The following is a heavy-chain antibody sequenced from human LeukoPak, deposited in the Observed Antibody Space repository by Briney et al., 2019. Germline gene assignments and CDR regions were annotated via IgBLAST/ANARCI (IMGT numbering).Heavy chain of an antibody. Sequence: AETLSLTCAVSGCSFSDYYWSWIRQPPGKGLEWIAEINHSGSTNYNPSLKSRVTISVDTSKNKFALKLSSVTAADTAMYYCASGYGIAAAGSRHSGQGSLVTAYS. V-gene: IGHV4-34*01. J-gene: IGHJ1*01. CDR2: INHSGST. CDR3: ASGYGIAAAGSRH. D-gene: IGHD6-13*01. CDR1: GCSFSDYY.